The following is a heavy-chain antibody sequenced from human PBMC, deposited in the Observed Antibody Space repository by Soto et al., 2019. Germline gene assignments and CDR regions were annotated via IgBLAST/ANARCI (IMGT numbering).Heavy chain of an antibody. J-gene: IGHJ3*02. D-gene: IGHD1-7*01. CDR1: GFTFDDYA. Sequence: SLRLSCSASGFTFDDYAMHWVRQAPGKGLEWVSGISWNSGSIGYADSVKGRFTISRDNAKNSLYLQMNSLRAEDTALYYCAKDKLELSSYAFDIWGQGTMVTVSS. V-gene: IGHV3-9*01. CDR3: AKDKLELSSYAFDI. CDR2: ISWNSGSI.